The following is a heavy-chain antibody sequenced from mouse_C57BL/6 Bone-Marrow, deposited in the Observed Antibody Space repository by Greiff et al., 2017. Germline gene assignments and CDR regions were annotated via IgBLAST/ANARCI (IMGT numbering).Heavy chain of an antibody. J-gene: IGHJ2*01. Sequence: QVQLQQSGAELARPGASVKLSCKASGYTFTSYGISWVKQRTGQGLEWIGEIYPRSGNTYYNEKFKGKATLTADKSSSTAYMELRSLTSEDSAVYFCARDDPRRNGYWGQGTTLTVSS. D-gene: IGHD2-3*01. CDR2: IYPRSGNT. CDR3: ARDDPRRNGY. CDR1: GYTFTSYG. V-gene: IGHV1-81*01.